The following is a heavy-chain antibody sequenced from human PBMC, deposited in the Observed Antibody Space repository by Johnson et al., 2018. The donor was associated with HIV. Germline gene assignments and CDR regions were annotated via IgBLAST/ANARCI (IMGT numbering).Heavy chain of an antibody. CDR1: GFTFSSYW. Sequence: VQLVESGGGLVQPGGSLRLSCAASGFTFSSYWMSWVRQAAGKGLEWVSAIGPAGDTYYPGSVKGRFTISRDNSKNTLYLQMNSLKTEDTAVYYCTYAIVVVISDAFDIWGQGTMVTVSS. CDR2: IGPAGDT. CDR3: TYAIVVVISDAFDI. D-gene: IGHD3-22*01. J-gene: IGHJ3*02. V-gene: IGHV3-13*01.